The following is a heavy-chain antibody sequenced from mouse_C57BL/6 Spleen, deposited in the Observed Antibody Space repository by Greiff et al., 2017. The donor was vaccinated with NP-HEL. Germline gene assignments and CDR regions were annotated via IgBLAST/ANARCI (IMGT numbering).Heavy chain of an antibody. CDR2: IRSKSNNYAT. D-gene: IGHD6-5*01. V-gene: IGHV10-1*01. Sequence: EVKLMESGGGLVQPKGSLKLSCAASGFSFNTYAMNWVRQAPGKGLEWVARIRSKSNNYATYYADSVKDRFTISRDDSESMLYLQMNNLKTEDTAMYYCVRHGRLSPGFAYWGQGTLVTVSA. CDR1: GFSFNTYA. CDR3: VRHGRLSPGFAY. J-gene: IGHJ3*01.